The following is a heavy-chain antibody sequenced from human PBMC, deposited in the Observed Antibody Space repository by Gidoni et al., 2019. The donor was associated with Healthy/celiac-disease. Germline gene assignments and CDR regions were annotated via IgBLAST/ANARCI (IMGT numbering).Heavy chain of an antibody. CDR3: AKSFRPYYYYYGMDV. CDR1: GFTFDAYA. V-gene: IGHV3-9*01. CDR2: ISWNSGSI. Sequence: EVQLVESGGGLVQPGRSLRLSCAASGFTFDAYAMHWVRQAPGKGLEWGSGISWNSGSIGYADSVKGRFTISRDNAKNSLYLQMNSLRAEDTALYYCAKSFRPYYYYYGMDVWGQGTTVTVSS. J-gene: IGHJ6*02.